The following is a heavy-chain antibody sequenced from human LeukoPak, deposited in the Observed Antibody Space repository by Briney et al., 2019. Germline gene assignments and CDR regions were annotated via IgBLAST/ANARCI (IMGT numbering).Heavy chain of an antibody. CDR3: ARDPLGSSSWHDY. CDR2: INHSGST. D-gene: IGHD6-13*01. V-gene: IGHV4-34*01. Sequence: PSETLSLTCALSGGSITDYYYNWVRQPPGKGLEWIGEINHSGSTTYNPSLKSRVTISVDKSKNQFSLKLSSVTAADTAVYYCARDPLGSSSWHDYWGQGTLVTVSS. CDR1: GGSITDYY. J-gene: IGHJ4*02.